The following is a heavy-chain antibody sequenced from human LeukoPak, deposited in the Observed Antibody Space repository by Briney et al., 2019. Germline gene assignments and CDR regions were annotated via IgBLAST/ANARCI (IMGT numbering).Heavy chain of an antibody. D-gene: IGHD2-2*01. CDR3: AKDDWYCSSTSCYYFDY. CDR1: GFTFSSYG. Sequence: GGSLRLSCAASGFTFSSYGMHWVRQAPGKGLEWVAVISYDGSNEYYADSVKGRFTISRDNSKNTLYLQMNSLRAEDTAVYYCAKDDWYCSSTSCYYFDYWGQGTLVTVSS. J-gene: IGHJ4*02. CDR2: ISYDGSNE. V-gene: IGHV3-30*18.